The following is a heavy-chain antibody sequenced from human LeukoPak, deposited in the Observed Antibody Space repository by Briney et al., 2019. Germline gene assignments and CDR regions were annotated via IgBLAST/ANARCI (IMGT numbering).Heavy chain of an antibody. CDR3: ARSGPVVEVAAAGTEINY. CDR1: GGSFSGYY. CDR2: INHSGST. J-gene: IGHJ4*02. D-gene: IGHD6-13*01. Sequence: SETLSLTCAVYGGSFSGYYWSWVRQPPGKGLEWIGEINHSGSTNYNPSLKSRVTISVDTSKNQFSLKLSSVTAADTAVYYCARSGPVVEVAAAGTEINYWGQGTLVTVSS. V-gene: IGHV4-34*01.